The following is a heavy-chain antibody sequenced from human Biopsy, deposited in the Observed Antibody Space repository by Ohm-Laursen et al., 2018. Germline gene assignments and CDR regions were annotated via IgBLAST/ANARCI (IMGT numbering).Heavy chain of an antibody. Sequence: SDTLSLTCTVSGGSIYNFFWSWIRQPPGKGLEWIGHNQNSGSTNYNPSLKSRVTISADTSKNQFSLKLSSVTAADTAMYYCARGRGWGNTYFRSLDYWGQGTLVTVSS. D-gene: IGHD3-9*01. J-gene: IGHJ4*02. CDR1: GGSIYNFF. CDR2: NQNSGST. V-gene: IGHV4-59*07. CDR3: ARGRGWGNTYFRSLDY.